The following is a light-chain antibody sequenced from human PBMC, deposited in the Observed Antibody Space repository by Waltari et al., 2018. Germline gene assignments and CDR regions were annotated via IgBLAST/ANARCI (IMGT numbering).Light chain of an antibody. V-gene: IGLV2-11*01. CDR3: CSYAGSYTLV. J-gene: IGLJ3*02. CDR1: SSGVGGYNY. CDR2: DVS. Sequence: QSALTQPRPVSGSPGQSVTISCTGTSSGVGGYNYVSWYQQHPGKAPKLMIYDVSKRPSGVPDRFSGSKSGNTASLTISGLQAEDEADYYCCSYAGSYTLVFGGGTKLTVL.